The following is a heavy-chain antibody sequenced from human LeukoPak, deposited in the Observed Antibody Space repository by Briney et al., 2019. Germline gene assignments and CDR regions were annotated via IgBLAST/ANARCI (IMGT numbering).Heavy chain of an antibody. V-gene: IGHV4-61*02. CDR1: GGSISSGSYY. Sequence: PSETLSLTCAVSGGSISSGSYYWSWIRQPAGKGLEWIGRIYTSGSTNYNPSLKSRVTISVDTSKNQFSLKLSSVTAADTAVYYCARKKVVPAAMDEWGAFDIWGQGTMVTVSS. CDR2: IYTSGST. J-gene: IGHJ3*02. D-gene: IGHD2-2*01. CDR3: ARKKVVPAAMDEWGAFDI.